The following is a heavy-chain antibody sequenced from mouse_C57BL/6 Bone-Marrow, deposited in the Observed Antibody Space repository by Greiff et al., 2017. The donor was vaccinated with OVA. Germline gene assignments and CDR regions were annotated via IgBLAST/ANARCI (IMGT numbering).Heavy chain of an antibody. V-gene: IGHV1-18*01. J-gene: IGHJ4*01. D-gene: IGHD1-1*01. Sequence: VQLQQSGPELVKPGASVKIPCKASGYTFTDYNMDWVKQSHGKSLEWIGDINPNNGGTIYNQKFKGKATLTVDKSSSTAYMELRSLTSEDTAVYYCARGEDYGSSSYYYAMDYWGQGTSVTVSS. CDR3: ARGEDYGSSSYYYAMDY. CDR2: INPNNGGT. CDR1: GYTFTDYN.